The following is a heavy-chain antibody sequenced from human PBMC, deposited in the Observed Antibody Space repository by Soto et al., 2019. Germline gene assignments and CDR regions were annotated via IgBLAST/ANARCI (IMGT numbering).Heavy chain of an antibody. D-gene: IGHD3-10*01. CDR3: VRGSKDSYPGSRIFDF. CDR2: ITDTGGDA. Sequence: GGSLRLSCVASGLTFGSRAMSWVRQSPGEGLEWVSTITDTGGDAKYADSVRGRFAISRDNSKNKLYLQMSSLRAEDSAIYFCVRGSKDSYPGSRIFDFSGRGTLVTVSS. V-gene: IGHV3-23*01. CDR1: GLTFGSRA. J-gene: IGHJ4*02.